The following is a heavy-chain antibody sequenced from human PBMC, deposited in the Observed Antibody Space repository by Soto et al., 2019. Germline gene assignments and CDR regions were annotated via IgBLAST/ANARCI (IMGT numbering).Heavy chain of an antibody. CDR2: IYYSGST. V-gene: IGHV4-30-4*01. J-gene: IGHJ5*02. CDR3: ARERPDGARLDP. Sequence: QVQLQESGPGLVKPSQTLSLTCTVSGGSISSGDYYWSWIRQPPGKGLEWIGYIYYSGSTYYNPSLKLRVTISVATSKNQFSLKLSSVTAADPAVYSCARERPDGARLDPWGQGTLVTVSS. CDR1: GGSISSGDYY. D-gene: IGHD6-6*01.